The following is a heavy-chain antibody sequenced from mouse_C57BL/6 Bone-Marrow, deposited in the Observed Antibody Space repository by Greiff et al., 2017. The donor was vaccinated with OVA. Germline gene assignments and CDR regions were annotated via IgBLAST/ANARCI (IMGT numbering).Heavy chain of an antibody. CDR1: GYTFTSYW. CDR2: IDPSDGYT. V-gene: IGHV1-50*01. CDR3: AGWEFAY. J-gene: IGHJ3*01. Sequence: VQLQQPGAELVKPGASVKLSCKASGYTFTSYWIQWVKQRPGQGLEWIGEIDPSDGYTNYNQKFKGKATVTVDTSSSTANMQLSSLTSEDSAVYYCAGWEFAYWGQVTLVTVSA. D-gene: IGHD4-1*01.